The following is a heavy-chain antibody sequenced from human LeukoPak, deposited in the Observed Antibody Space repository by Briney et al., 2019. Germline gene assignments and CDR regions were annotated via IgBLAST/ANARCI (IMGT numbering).Heavy chain of an antibody. J-gene: IGHJ4*02. CDR2: ISGSGGST. D-gene: IGHD3-3*01. CDR1: GFTFSSYA. V-gene: IGHV3-23*01. Sequence: PGGSLRLSCAASGFTFSSYAMSWVRQAPGKGLEWVSAISGSGGSTYYADSVKGRFTISRDNSKNTLFLQMSSLRPEDTALYYCASSIFGVVLGTKLDYWGQGTLVTVSS. CDR3: ASSIFGVVLGTKLDY.